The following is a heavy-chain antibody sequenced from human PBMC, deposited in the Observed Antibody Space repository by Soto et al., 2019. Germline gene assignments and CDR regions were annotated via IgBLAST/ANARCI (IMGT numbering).Heavy chain of an antibody. CDR1: GYTFTSYA. CDR2: INAGNGNT. J-gene: IGHJ4*02. CDR3: SRGPNPYYFDY. Sequence: ASVKVSCKASGYTFTSYAMHWVRQAPGQRLEWMGWINAGNGNTKYSQKFQGRVTITRDTSASTAYMELSSLRSEDTAVYYCSRGPNPYYFDYWGQGTLVTVSA. V-gene: IGHV1-3*01.